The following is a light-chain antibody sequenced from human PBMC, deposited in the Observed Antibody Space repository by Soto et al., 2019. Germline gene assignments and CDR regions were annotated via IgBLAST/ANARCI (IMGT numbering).Light chain of an antibody. V-gene: IGKV1-5*01. J-gene: IGKJ1*01. Sequence: IEMTHSPSTLSASVGDRVAITCRASQSISSWLAWYQQKPGKAPKLLIYDASSLESGVPSRFSGSGSGTEFTLTISSLQPDDFATYYCQQYNSHSPWTFGQGTKVDI. CDR3: QQYNSHSPWT. CDR2: DAS. CDR1: QSISSW.